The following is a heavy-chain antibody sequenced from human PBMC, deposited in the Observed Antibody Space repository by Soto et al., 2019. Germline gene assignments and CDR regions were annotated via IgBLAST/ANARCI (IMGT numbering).Heavy chain of an antibody. Sequence: ASVVSCKASGYTFTSYSMHWVRQAPGQRLEWMGWINAGNGNTKYSQKFQGRVTITRDTSASTAYMELSSLRSEDTAVYYCAREGWASSIAARHFYYYYMDVWGKGTTVTVSS. D-gene: IGHD6-6*01. CDR2: INAGNGNT. V-gene: IGHV1-3*01. J-gene: IGHJ6*03. CDR1: GYTFTSYS. CDR3: AREGWASSIAARHFYYYYMDV.